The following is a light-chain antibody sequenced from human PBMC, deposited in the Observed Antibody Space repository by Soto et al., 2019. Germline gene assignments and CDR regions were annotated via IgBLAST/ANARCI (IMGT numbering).Light chain of an antibody. V-gene: IGKV3-15*01. CDR2: DAS. Sequence: EIVLTQSPATLSLSPGERATLSCRASLSVSRNLAWYQQKPGQAPRLLIFDASTRATGIPARFSGSGSGTEFTLTITSLQSEDFAVYYCQQYNAWPRTFGQGTKVDIK. CDR1: LSVSRN. J-gene: IGKJ1*01. CDR3: QQYNAWPRT.